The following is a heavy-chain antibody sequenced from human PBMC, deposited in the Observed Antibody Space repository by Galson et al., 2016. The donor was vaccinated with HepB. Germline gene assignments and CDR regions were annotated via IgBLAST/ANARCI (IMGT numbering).Heavy chain of an antibody. D-gene: IGHD3-3*01. CDR2: ISDNGHAT. CDR3: AKGDDFWSGYYGGL. V-gene: IGHV3-23*01. Sequence: SLRLSCAGSGFTFNSYAMNWVRQAPGKGLEWISLISDNGHATYYADPVRGRFSIARDNSKNTLYLQMNSLRADDTAVYYCAKGDDFWSGYYGGLWGQGTLVTVSS. J-gene: IGHJ4*02. CDR1: GFTFNSYA.